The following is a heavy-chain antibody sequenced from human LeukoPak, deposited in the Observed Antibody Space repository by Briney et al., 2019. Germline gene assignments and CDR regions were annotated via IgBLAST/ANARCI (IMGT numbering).Heavy chain of an antibody. D-gene: IGHD3-16*01. CDR1: GGSITAGNHH. Sequence: SETLSLTCTVSGGSITAGNHHWGWIRQPPGKGLEWIGSVYYSGSIFSDTSHKSRVTISGDTSKNQFSLSLSSVTAADTAVYYCARLNPGYVTAPHDSWGQGMLVTVSS. J-gene: IGHJ5*01. CDR2: VYYSGSI. V-gene: IGHV4-39*01. CDR3: ARLNPGYVTAPHDS.